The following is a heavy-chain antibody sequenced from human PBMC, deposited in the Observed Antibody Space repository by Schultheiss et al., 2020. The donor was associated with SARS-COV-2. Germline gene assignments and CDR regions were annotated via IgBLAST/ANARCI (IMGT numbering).Heavy chain of an antibody. CDR3: ARGNWNYLNEFDY. CDR1: GYTFTSYA. D-gene: IGHD1-7*01. Sequence: GGSLRLSCKASGYTFTSYAMNWVRQAPGQGLEWMGWINTNTGNPTYAQGFTGRFVFSLDTSVSTAYLQISSLKAEDTAVYYCARGNWNYLNEFDYWGQGTLVTVSS. V-gene: IGHV7-4-1*02. J-gene: IGHJ4*02. CDR2: INTNTGNP.